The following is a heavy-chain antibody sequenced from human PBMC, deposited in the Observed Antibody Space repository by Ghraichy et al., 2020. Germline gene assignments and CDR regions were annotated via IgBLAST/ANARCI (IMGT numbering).Heavy chain of an antibody. V-gene: IGHV3-48*02. CDR3: ARGDGGSYYYYYGMDV. J-gene: IGHJ6*02. D-gene: IGHD3-16*01. CDR1: GFTFSSYS. Sequence: GGSLRLSCAASGFTFSSYSMNWVRQAPGKGLEWVSYISSSSSTIYYADSVKGRFTISRDNAKNSLYLQMNSLRDEDTAVYYCARGDGGSYYYYYGMDVWGQGTTVTVSS. CDR2: ISSSSSTI.